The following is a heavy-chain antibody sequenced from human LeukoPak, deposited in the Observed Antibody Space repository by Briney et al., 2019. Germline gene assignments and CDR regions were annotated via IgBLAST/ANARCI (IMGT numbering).Heavy chain of an antibody. CDR1: GFTFSTYS. CDR2: ISSGSRTI. Sequence: GGSLRLSCAASGFTFSTYSMNWVRQAPGKGLEWGSYISSGSRTIYYADSVKGRFTSSRDNAKNSLYLQMNSLRAEDTAVYYCARDLVATTGSNYMDVWGKGTTVTVSS. V-gene: IGHV3-48*01. CDR3: ARDLVATTGSNYMDV. J-gene: IGHJ6*03. D-gene: IGHD5-12*01.